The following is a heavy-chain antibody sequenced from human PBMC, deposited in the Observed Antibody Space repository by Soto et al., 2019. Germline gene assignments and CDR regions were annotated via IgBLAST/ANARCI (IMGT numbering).Heavy chain of an antibody. J-gene: IGHJ6*02. Sequence: ASVKVSCKASGGTFSSYTISWVRQAPGQGLEWMGRIIPILGIANYAQKFQGRVTITADKSTSTAYMELSSLRSEDTAVYYCARENFRAGYSSSYYYGMDVWGQGTTVTVSS. CDR2: IIPILGIA. V-gene: IGHV1-69*04. D-gene: IGHD6-13*01. CDR3: ARENFRAGYSSSYYYGMDV. CDR1: GGTFSSYT.